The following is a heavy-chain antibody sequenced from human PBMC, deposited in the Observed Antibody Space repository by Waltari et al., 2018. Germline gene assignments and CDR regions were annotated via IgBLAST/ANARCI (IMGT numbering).Heavy chain of an antibody. CDR2: IYHSGST. CDR1: GYPISSGFY. CDR3: ARDRGAADYIDY. V-gene: IGHV4-38-2*02. Sequence: QVQLQESGPGLVKPSETLSLTCAVSGYPISSGFYWGWFRQPPGKGLEWIGSIYHSGSTYYNASLKSRVSLSVDTSTNQFSLNLISVTAADTALYYCARDRGAADYIDYWGQGTLVTVSS. D-gene: IGHD3-10*01. J-gene: IGHJ4*02.